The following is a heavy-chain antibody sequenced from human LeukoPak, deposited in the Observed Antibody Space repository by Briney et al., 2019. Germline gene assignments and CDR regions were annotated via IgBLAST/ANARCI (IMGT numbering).Heavy chain of an antibody. CDR3: VKAIPAAWGAFDI. Sequence: PGGSLRLSCAASGFTVSSNYMSWVRQAPGRGLEWVSVIYSGGSTYYADSVKGRFTISRDNSKNTLYLQMSSLRAEDTAVYYCVKAIPAAWGAFDIWGQGTMVIVSS. CDR2: IYSGGST. J-gene: IGHJ3*02. D-gene: IGHD6-25*01. CDR1: GFTVSSNY. V-gene: IGHV3-66*01.